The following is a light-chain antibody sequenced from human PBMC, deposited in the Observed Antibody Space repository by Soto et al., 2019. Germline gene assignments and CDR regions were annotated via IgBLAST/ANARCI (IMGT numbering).Light chain of an antibody. CDR3: QHSSLSPWT. CDR1: QSIFNY. Sequence: DIQMTQSPSSLSASVGDRVTITCRASQSIFNYLTWYQQKPGKAPKLLIFATSNLQSGVPSRFSGSGSGTEFPLTISSLQLEFFATYCCQHSSLSPWTFGQGTKVEIK. CDR2: ATS. J-gene: IGKJ1*01. V-gene: IGKV1-39*01.